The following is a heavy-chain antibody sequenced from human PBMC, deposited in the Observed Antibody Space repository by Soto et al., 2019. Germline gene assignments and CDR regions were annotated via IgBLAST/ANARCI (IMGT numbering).Heavy chain of an antibody. J-gene: IGHJ5*02. V-gene: IGHV4-34*01. CDR2: INHSGST. CDR3: ARGGGGDYVGVGNWFDP. Sequence: SLTCAVCGGSFSGYYWSWIRQPPGKGLELIGEINHSGSTNYNPSLKSRVTISVDTSKNQFSLKLSSVTAADTAVYYCARGGGGDYVGVGNWFDPWGQGTLVTVSS. D-gene: IGHD4-17*01. CDR1: GGSFSGYY.